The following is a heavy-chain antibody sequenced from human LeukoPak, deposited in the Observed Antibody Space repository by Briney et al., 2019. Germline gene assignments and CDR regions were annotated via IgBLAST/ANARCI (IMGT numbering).Heavy chain of an antibody. Sequence: ASVKASCKASGYTFTGYYMHWVRQAPGQGLEWMGIINPSNGGTTYAQKFQGRVTMTRDTSTSTVYMELSSLGSEDTAMYYCARVTGASGSGFDYWGQGTLVTVSS. D-gene: IGHD3-10*01. CDR2: INPSNGGT. J-gene: IGHJ4*02. CDR1: GYTFTGYY. CDR3: ARVTGASGSGFDY. V-gene: IGHV1-46*01.